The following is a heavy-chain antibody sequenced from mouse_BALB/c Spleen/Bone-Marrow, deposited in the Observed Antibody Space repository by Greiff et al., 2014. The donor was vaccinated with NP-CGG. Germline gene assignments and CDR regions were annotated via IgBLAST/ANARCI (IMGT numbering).Heavy chain of an antibody. J-gene: IGHJ4*01. D-gene: IGHD2-4*01. CDR1: GYSFTGYT. Sequence: VQLKESGPELVKPGASMKISCKASGYSFTGYTMNWVKQSHGKNLEWIGLINPYNGGTSYNQKFKGKATLTVDKSSSTAYMELLGLTSEDSAVYYCARRYYDYDYYAMDYWGQGTSVTVSS. V-gene: IGHV1-18*01. CDR2: INPYNGGT. CDR3: ARRYYDYDYYAMDY.